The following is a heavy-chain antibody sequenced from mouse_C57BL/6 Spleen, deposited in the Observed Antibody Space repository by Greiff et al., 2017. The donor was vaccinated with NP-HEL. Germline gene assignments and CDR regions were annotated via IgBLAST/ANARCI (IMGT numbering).Heavy chain of an antibody. CDR3: GRGGDDALAY. CDR2: IYPADSET. V-gene: IGHV1-61*01. J-gene: IGHJ3*01. CDR1: GYTFTSYW. Sequence: QVQLQQSGAELVRPGSSVKLSCKASGYTFTSYWMHWVKQRPGQGLEWIGNIYPADSETHYKQKFKDKATLTEDKYSSTAYMKISSLTSEDAADYYCGRGGDDALAYWGQGTSVTVSA. D-gene: IGHD2-13*01.